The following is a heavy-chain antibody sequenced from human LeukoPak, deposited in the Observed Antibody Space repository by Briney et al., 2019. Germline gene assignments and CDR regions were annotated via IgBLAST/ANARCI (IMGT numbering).Heavy chain of an antibody. CDR2: INPSGDST. CDR1: GYTFTSYY. Sequence: GASVKVSCKASGYTFTSYYMHGGRQAPGQGVECVGIINPSGDSTSYAQKFQGTVTMTRDTSTSTVYMELSSLRSEDSAVYYYARDAVDILTGYGWFDPWGQGTLVTVSS. J-gene: IGHJ5*02. V-gene: IGHV1-46*01. CDR3: ARDAVDILTGYGWFDP. D-gene: IGHD3-9*01.